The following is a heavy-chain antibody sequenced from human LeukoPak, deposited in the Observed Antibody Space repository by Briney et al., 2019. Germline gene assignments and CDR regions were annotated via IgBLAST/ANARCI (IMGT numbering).Heavy chain of an antibody. J-gene: IGHJ4*02. D-gene: IGHD2-15*01. Sequence: ASVKASCKASGYTFTSYGVSWVRQAPGHGLEWMGWISAYNGNTNYAQKLQGRVTMTTDTSTSTAYMELRSLRSDDTAVYYCARAQGVVVVVAAGDFDYWGQGTLVTVSS. CDR3: ARAQGVVVVVAAGDFDY. V-gene: IGHV1-18*01. CDR2: ISAYNGNT. CDR1: GYTFTSYG.